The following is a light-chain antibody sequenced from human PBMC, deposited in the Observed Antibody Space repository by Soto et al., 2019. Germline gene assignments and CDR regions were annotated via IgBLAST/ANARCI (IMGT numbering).Light chain of an antibody. Sequence: EIVLTQSPGTLSLSPGARATLSCRASQSVSSSYLAWYQQKPGQAPRLLIYGASSRATGIPDRFSGSGSGTDFTLTISRLEPEDFAVYYCGQFVSAPPRTFGQGTKVDIK. J-gene: IGKJ1*01. V-gene: IGKV3-20*01. CDR3: GQFVSAPPRT. CDR2: GAS. CDR1: QSVSSSY.